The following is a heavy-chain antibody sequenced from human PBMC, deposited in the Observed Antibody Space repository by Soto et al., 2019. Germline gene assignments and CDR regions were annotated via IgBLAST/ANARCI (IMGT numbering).Heavy chain of an antibody. V-gene: IGHV4-39*02. Sequence: SETLSLTCSVSGGSISYNSYYWGWIRQPPGKGLGWVGGIFYTGTTYYSPSLKDRVTISVDTSKNSFSLNLTSVTAADTAVYFCARLVVVAPVANAWGQGTLVTVSS. CDR3: ARLVVVAPVANA. J-gene: IGHJ5*02. CDR1: GGSISYNSYY. D-gene: IGHD2-2*01. CDR2: IFYTGTT.